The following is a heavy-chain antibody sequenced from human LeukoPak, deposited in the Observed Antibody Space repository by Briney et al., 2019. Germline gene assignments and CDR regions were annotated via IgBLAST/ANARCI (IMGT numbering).Heavy chain of an antibody. V-gene: IGHV1-18*01. D-gene: IGHD1-1*01. J-gene: IGHJ3*02. Sequence: VASVKVSCKASGFSFPNYGISWVRQAPGQGLEWIVWITAYDGDTNYAQKFQDRVTMATDTSTSTASMELWSLRSDDTAVYYCARDYQLPSGPDLFDIWAKGQWSPSLQ. CDR2: ITAYDGDT. CDR1: GFSFPNYG. CDR3: ARDYQLPSGPDLFDI.